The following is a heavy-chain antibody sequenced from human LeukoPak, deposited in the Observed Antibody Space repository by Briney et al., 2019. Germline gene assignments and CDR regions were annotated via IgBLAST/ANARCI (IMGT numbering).Heavy chain of an antibody. CDR2: INSDGRGK. D-gene: IGHD5-24*01. J-gene: IGHJ3*01. CDR3: ARAGEGLQSYRFDV. V-gene: IGHV3-74*01. CDR1: GFTFSSHW. Sequence: PVGALRLSCAASGFTFSSHWMHWVRQAPGKGLVWVSRINSDGRGKSNADSVKGRFTISRDNAKNTLYMQMNNLRAEDTAVYYCARAGEGLQSYRFDVWGQGTMVTVSS.